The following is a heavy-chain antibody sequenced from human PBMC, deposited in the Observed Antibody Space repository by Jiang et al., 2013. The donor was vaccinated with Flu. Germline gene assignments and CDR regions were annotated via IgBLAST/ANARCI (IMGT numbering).Heavy chain of an antibody. Sequence: CTFSGFSLSTSGMCVSWIRQPPGKALEWLTRFDWDDNKYYNTSLKTRLTISKDTSKNQVVLTMTNMDPVDTATYYCARTWYYGFDYWGQGTLVTVSS. CDR3: ARTWYYGFDY. CDR2: FDWDDNK. J-gene: IGHJ4*02. CDR1: GFSLSTSGMC. V-gene: IGHV2-70*11. D-gene: IGHD2/OR15-2a*01.